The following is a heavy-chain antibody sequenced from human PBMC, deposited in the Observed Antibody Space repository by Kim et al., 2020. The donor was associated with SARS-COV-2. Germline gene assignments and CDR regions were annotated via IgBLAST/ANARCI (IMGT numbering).Heavy chain of an antibody. CDR2: INPNSGGT. D-gene: IGHD6-19*01. J-gene: IGHJ5*02. CDR3: ARDLSGSIAVAGTGCWFDP. Sequence: ASVKVSCKASGYTFTGYYMHWVRQAPGQGLEWMGWINPNSGGTNYAQKFQGRVTMTRDTSISTAYMELSRLRSDDTAVYYCARDLSGSIAVAGTGCWFDPWGQGTLVTVSS. CDR1: GYTFTGYY. V-gene: IGHV1-2*02.